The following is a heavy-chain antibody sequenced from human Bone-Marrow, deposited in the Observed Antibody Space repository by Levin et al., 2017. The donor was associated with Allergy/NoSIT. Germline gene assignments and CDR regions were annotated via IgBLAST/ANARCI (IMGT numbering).Heavy chain of an antibody. CDR2: IYYRGNT. CDR3: AKGLNWYFDL. V-gene: IGHV4-59*01. J-gene: IGHJ2*01. Sequence: PSETLSLTCTVSGGSISNNYWSWLRQPPGKELEWIGYIYYRGNTDYHPSLRSRVTISFDTSKNLFSLKLSSVTAADTAVYYCAKGLNWYFDLWGRGTLVTVSS. CDR1: GGSISNNY.